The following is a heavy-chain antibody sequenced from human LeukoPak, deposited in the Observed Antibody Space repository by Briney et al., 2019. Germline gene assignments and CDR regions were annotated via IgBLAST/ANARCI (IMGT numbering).Heavy chain of an antibody. Sequence: ASMKVSCKASGYSFTGYYIHWVRQAPGQGLEWMGWINPNGGVTKSAQKFQGRVTMTRDMSFNTVYMELSGLTSDDTALYYCARGPNHYYYMDFWGKGTTVSVSS. CDR2: INPNGGVT. J-gene: IGHJ6*03. V-gene: IGHV1-2*02. CDR1: GYSFTGYY. CDR3: ARGPNHYYYMDF.